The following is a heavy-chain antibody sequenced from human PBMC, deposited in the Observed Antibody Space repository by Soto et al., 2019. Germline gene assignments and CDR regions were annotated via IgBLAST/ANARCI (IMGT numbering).Heavy chain of an antibody. D-gene: IGHD2-15*01. CDR3: ARDTTQVGYCSGGSCYYWFDP. V-gene: IGHV1-69*04. J-gene: IGHJ5*02. CDR2: IIPILGIA. CDR1: GGTFSSYT. Sequence: GASVKVSCKASGGTFSSYTISWVRQAPGQGLEWKGRIIPILGIANYAQKFQGRVTITADKSTSTAYMELSSLRSEDTAVYYCARDTTQVGYCSGGSCYYWFDPWGQGTLVTVSS.